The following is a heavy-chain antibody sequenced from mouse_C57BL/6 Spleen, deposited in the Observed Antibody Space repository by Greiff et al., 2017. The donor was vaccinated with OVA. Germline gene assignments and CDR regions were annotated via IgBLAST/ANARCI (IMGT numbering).Heavy chain of an antibody. CDR3: ASITTVVFDY. J-gene: IGHJ2*01. D-gene: IGHD1-1*01. Sequence: QVQLKESGAELVKPGASVKLSCKASGYTFTSYWMHWVKQRPGQGLEWIGMIHPNSGSTNYNENFKSKATLTVDKSSSTAYMQLSSLTSEDAAVYYCASITTVVFDYWGQGTTRTVSS. CDR2: IHPNSGST. V-gene: IGHV1-64*01. CDR1: GYTFTSYW.